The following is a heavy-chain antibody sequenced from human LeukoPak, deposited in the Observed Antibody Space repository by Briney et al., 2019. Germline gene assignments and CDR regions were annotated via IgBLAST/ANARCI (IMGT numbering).Heavy chain of an antibody. J-gene: IGHJ4*02. Sequence: SVKVSCKASGGTFSSYAISWVRQAPGQGLEWMGRIIPILGIANYAQKFQGRVTITADKSTSTAYMELSSLRSEDTAVYYCARDGPPRDYGGNQINGYWGQGTLVTVSS. D-gene: IGHD4-23*01. CDR3: ARDGPPRDYGGNQINGY. CDR2: IIPILGIA. V-gene: IGHV1-69*04. CDR1: GGTFSSYA.